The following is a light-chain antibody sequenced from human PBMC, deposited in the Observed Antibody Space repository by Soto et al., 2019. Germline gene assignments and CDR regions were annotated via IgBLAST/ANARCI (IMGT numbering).Light chain of an antibody. V-gene: IGLV1-44*01. CDR3: AAWDDSLNGPSVV. J-gene: IGLJ2*01. CDR1: SSNIGSNT. CDR2: SNN. Sequence: QSVLTQPPSASGTPGQRVTISCSGSSSNIGSNTVNWYQQLPGTAPKLLIYSNNQRPSGVPDRFSGSKSGTSASLAISGLQSEDEADYYCAAWDDSLNGPSVVFGGGTKRTVL.